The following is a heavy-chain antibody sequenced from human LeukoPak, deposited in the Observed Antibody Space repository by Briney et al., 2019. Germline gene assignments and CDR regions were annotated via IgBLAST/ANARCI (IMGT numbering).Heavy chain of an antibody. D-gene: IGHD3-22*01. J-gene: IGHJ4*02. CDR3: ARATYYYDSSGYVDFDY. CDR1: GGSISSYY. V-gene: IGHV4-59*08. CDR2: IYYSGST. Sequence: SETLSLTCTVSGGSISSYYWSWIRQPPGKGLEWMGYIYYSGSTNYNPSLKSRVTISVDTSKDQFSLKLSSMTAADTAVYYCARATYYYDSSGYVDFDYWGQGTLVTVSS.